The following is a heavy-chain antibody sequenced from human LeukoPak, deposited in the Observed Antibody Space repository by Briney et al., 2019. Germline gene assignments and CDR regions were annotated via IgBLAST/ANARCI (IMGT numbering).Heavy chain of an antibody. Sequence: GGSLRLSSAASGFTVSSNYMSWVRQAPGKGLEWVSVIYSGGSTYYADSVKGRFTISRDNSKNTLYLQMNSLRAEDTAVYYCARGVSMVPNDYWGQGTLVTVSS. CDR2: IYSGGST. V-gene: IGHV3-53*01. CDR3: ARGVSMVPNDY. D-gene: IGHD3-10*01. J-gene: IGHJ4*02. CDR1: GFTVSSNY.